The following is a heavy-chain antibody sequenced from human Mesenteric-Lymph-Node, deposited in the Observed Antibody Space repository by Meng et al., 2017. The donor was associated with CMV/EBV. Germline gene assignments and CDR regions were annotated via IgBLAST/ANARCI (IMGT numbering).Heavy chain of an antibody. J-gene: IGHJ1*01. D-gene: IGHD3-3*01. CDR1: GFTFSTYW. V-gene: IGHV3-7*01. CDR2: IKEDGSDK. Sequence: GESLKISCAASGFTFSTYWMGWVRQAPGKGLEWVANIKEDGSDKYYVDSVKGRFTISRDNAKNSVYLQMNGLRAEDTAVYYCATGISVFGGIFTDHWGQGTLVTVSS. CDR3: ATGISVFGGIFTDH.